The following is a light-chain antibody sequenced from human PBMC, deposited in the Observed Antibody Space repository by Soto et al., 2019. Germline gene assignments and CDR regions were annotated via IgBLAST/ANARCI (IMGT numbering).Light chain of an antibody. CDR1: QGISTY. V-gene: IGKV1-39*01. J-gene: IGKJ1*01. CDR3: PYSTTWT. Sequence: IQRTQSPSSLSASVGGRVTVACRESQGISTYLNWYQQKPGKAPKLLIYAASSLQSGVPSRFSGSGSETKLTLTTGCVYSDALPIYAGPYSTTWTFGEGTKVDIK. CDR2: AAS.